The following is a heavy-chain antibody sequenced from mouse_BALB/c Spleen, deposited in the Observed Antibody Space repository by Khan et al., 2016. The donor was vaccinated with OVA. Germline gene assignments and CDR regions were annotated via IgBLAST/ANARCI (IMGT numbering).Heavy chain of an antibody. V-gene: IGHV1-77*01. CDR2: IYPGSNNT. CDR3: AREWGAWFTY. Sequence: QVQLKQSGAELARPGASVKLSCKASGYTFTDYYINWVKQRTGQGLEWFGEIYPGSNNTYYNEKFKGKATLTADKSSSTAYLQLSSLTSEDSAVYFCAREWGAWFTYWGQGTLVTVSA. CDR1: GYTFTDYY. J-gene: IGHJ3*01.